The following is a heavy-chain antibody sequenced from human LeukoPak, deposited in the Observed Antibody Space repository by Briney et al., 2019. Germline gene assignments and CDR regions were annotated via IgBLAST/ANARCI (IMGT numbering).Heavy chain of an antibody. CDR1: GGTFSSYA. Sequence: ASVKVSCKASGGTFSSYAISWVRQAPGQGLEWMGGIIPIFGTANYAQKFQGRVTITTDESTSTAYMELSSLRSEDTAVYYCARAQTVYYYMDVWGKGTTVTVSS. J-gene: IGHJ6*03. D-gene: IGHD4-17*01. CDR2: IIPIFGTA. CDR3: ARAQTVYYYMDV. V-gene: IGHV1-69*05.